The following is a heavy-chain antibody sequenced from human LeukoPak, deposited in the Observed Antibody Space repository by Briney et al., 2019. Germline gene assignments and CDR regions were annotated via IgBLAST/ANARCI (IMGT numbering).Heavy chain of an antibody. D-gene: IGHD6-13*01. V-gene: IGHV4-39*01. CDR2: IYYSGST. Sequence: SETLSLTCTVSGGSISSSSYYWGWIRQPPGKGLEWIGSIYYSGSTYYNPSLKSRVTISVDTSKNQFSLKLSSVTAADTAVYYCARHGSIAAAGTDFDYWGQGTLVTVSS. J-gene: IGHJ4*02. CDR1: GGSISSSSYY. CDR3: ARHGSIAAAGTDFDY.